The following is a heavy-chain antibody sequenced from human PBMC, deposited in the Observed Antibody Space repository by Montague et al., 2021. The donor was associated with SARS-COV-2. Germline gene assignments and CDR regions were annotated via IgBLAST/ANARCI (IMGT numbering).Heavy chain of an antibody. CDR1: GFTFSGYE. V-gene: IGHV3-48*03. CDR3: AREKARITIFGAPRGYMDV. D-gene: IGHD3-3*01. Sequence: SLRLSCAASGFTFSGYEMNWVRQAPGKGLEWVSYISSSGSTIYYADSVKGRFTISRDNAKNSLYLQMNSPRAEDTAAYYCAREKARITIFGAPRGYMDVWGKGTTVTVSS. J-gene: IGHJ6*03. CDR2: ISSSGSTI.